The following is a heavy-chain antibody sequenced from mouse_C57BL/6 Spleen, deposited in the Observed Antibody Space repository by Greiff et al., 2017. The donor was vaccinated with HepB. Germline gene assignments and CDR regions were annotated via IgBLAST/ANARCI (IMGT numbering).Heavy chain of an antibody. CDR2: SRNKANDYTT. Sequence: EVQGVESGGGLVQSGRSLRLSCATSGFTFSDFYMEWVRQAPGKGLEWIAASRNKANDYTTEYSASVKGRFIVSRDTSQSILYLQMNALRAEDTAIYYCARDAHYYGPFAYWGQGTLVTVSA. D-gene: IGHD1-1*01. V-gene: IGHV7-1*01. J-gene: IGHJ3*01. CDR3: ARDAHYYGPFAY. CDR1: GFTFSDFY.